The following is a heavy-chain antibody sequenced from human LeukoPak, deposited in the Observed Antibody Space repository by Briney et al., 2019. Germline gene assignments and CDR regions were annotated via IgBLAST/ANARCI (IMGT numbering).Heavy chain of an antibody. V-gene: IGHV1-8*01. CDR3: ARNDYGGNSALYYYYMDV. D-gene: IGHD4-23*01. Sequence: VASVKVSCKPSGYTFTTYDINWVRQATGQGLEWMGWMNPNSGNAGYAQKFQGRVTMTRNTSISTAYMELSSLRSEDTAIYFCARNDYGGNSALYYYYMDVWGKGTTVTVSS. CDR2: MNPNSGNA. CDR1: GYTFTTYD. J-gene: IGHJ6*03.